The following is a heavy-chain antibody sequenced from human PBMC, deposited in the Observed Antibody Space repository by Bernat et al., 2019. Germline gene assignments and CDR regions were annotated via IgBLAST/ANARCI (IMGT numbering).Heavy chain of an antibody. J-gene: IGHJ3*02. Sequence: EVQLVESGGGLVKPGGSLRLSCAASGFTFSSYSMNWVRQAPGKGLEWVPSISSSSSYIYYADSVKGRFTISRDNAKNSLYLQMNSLRAEDTAVYYCARDEGSGWDNPDAFDIWGQGTMVTVSS. V-gene: IGHV3-21*01. CDR3: ARDEGSGWDNPDAFDI. CDR1: GFTFSSYS. CDR2: ISSSSSYI. D-gene: IGHD6-19*01.